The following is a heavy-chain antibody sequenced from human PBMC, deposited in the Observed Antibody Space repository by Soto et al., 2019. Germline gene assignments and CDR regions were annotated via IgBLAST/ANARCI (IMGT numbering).Heavy chain of an antibody. CDR3: ARTTPLITMVRGVIYGMDV. J-gene: IGHJ6*02. D-gene: IGHD3-10*01. V-gene: IGHV5-51*01. CDR1: GYSFTSYW. CDR2: IYPGDSNT. Sequence: GESLKISCKGSGYSFTSYWIGWVRQMPGKGLEWMGIIYPGDSNTRYSPSFQGQVTISADKSISTAYLQWSSLMASDTAMYYCARTTPLITMVRGVIYGMDVWGQGTTVTV.